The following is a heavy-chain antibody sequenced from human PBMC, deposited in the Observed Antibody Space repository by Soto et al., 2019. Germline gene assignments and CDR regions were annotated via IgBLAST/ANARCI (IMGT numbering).Heavy chain of an antibody. CDR3: ARDYMASIAALQGAFFSDSSSYYMY. CDR1: GYTFTSYG. D-gene: IGHD6-6*01. J-gene: IGHJ6*03. CDR2: ISAYNGNT. V-gene: IGHV1-18*01. Sequence: WASVKVSCKASGYTFTSYGISWVRQAPGQGLEWMGWISAYNGNTNYAQKLRGRVTMTTDTSTSTAYMELRSLRSDDTAVYYCARDYMASIAALQGAFFSDSSSYYMY.